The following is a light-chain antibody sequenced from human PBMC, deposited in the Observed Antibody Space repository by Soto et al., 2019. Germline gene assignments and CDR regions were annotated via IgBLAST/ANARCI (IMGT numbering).Light chain of an antibody. CDR2: AAS. J-gene: IGKJ1*01. V-gene: IGKV1-39*01. CDR3: QQANSFPRT. CDR1: QSIASY. Sequence: DIQMTQSPSSLSASVGDRVTITCRASQSIASYLNWYQQKPGKAPKLLIYAASSLQSGVPSRFSGSGSGTDFTLTISSLQFEDFATYYCQQANSFPRTFGQGTKVEIK.